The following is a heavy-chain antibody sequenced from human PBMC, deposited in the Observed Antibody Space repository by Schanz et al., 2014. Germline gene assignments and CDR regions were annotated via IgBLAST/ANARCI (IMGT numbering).Heavy chain of an antibody. V-gene: IGHV3-30*18. J-gene: IGHJ4*02. CDR2: MSYDGSIK. D-gene: IGHD2-2*01. CDR1: GFTFSSYG. CDR3: AKDSTHIDIVLVPTAIDY. Sequence: QVQLVESGGGVVQPGRSLRLSCAASGFTFSSYGMHWVRQAPGKGLEWVAAMSYDGSIKYYGDSVKGRFTISRDNSKNTLYLHMNTLRSEDTAVYYYAKDSTHIDIVLVPTAIDYWGQGTLVTVSS.